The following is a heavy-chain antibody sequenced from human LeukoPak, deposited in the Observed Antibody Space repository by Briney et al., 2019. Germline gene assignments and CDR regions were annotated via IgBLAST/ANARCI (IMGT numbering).Heavy chain of an antibody. CDR2: IKPDESQI. Sequence: HPGGSLRLSCAASGFTFSSYWMTWVRQAPGKGLEWVANIKPDESQIYYVDSVKGRFTISRDNAKNSLYLQMNSLRAEDTAVYYCARDLNWETYWGQGTLVTVSS. V-gene: IGHV3-7*01. D-gene: IGHD1-1*01. CDR1: GFTFSSYW. J-gene: IGHJ4*02. CDR3: ARDLNWETY.